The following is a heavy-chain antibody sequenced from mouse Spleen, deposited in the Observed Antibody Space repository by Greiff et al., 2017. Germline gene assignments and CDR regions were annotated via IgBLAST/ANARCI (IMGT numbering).Heavy chain of an antibody. CDR3: ARGATVDWFAY. CDR1: GYTFTSYW. V-gene: IGHV1-64*01. D-gene: IGHD1-1*01. J-gene: IGHJ3*01. CDR2: IHPNSGST. Sequence: QVQLKQPGAELVKPGASVKLSCKASGYTFTSYWMHWVKQRPGQGLEWIGMIHPNSGSTNYNEKFKSKATLTVDKSSSTAYMQLSSLTSEDSAVYYCARGATVDWFAYWGQGTLVTVSA.